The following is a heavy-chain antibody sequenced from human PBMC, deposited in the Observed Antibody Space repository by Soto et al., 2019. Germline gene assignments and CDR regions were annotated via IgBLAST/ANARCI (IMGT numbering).Heavy chain of an antibody. J-gene: IGHJ6*02. Sequence: RGSLRLPCAASGLTFSSYAMSWVRQAQGKGLEWVSAISGSGGSTYYAHSVKGRLTISRDNSKNTLYLQMNSLRAEDTAVYYCAKSHGTIHWCGYPTYYYYYYGMDVWGQGTTVTVSS. CDR2: ISGSGGST. V-gene: IGHV3-23*01. CDR1: GLTFSSYA. D-gene: IGHD3-3*01. CDR3: AKSHGTIHWCGYPTYYYYYYGMDV.